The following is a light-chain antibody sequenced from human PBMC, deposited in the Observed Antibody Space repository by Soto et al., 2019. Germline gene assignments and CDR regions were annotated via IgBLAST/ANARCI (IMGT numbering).Light chain of an antibody. CDR3: QQSYGTPNT. CDR2: AAS. Sequence: DIQMTQSPSSLSASVGDRVIITCRTSQSISSYLNWYQQKPGKAPRLLIYAASSLQSGVPSRFSGGGSGTYFTLTFSSLQLEDFATYYCQQSYGTPNTFGQGTKLEIK. J-gene: IGKJ2*01. CDR1: QSISSY. V-gene: IGKV1-39*01.